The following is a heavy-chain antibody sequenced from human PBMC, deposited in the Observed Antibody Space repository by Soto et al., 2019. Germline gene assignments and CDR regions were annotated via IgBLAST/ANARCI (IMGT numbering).Heavy chain of an antibody. CDR1: GGSISSGGYS. Sequence: QVQLQESGPGLVKPSQTLSLTCTVSGGSISSGGYSWSWIRQHPGKGLEWIGYIFYSGSTSYNPSRKSRVTMSVDTSKNQFSLKVSSVTAADMAVYYCARGVLHWGQGTLVTVSS. CDR3: ARGVLH. CDR2: IFYSGST. J-gene: IGHJ4*02. V-gene: IGHV4-31*03.